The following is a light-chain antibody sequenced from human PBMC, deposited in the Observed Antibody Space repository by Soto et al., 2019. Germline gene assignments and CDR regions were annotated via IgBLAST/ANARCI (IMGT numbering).Light chain of an antibody. CDR2: DAF. J-gene: IGKJ1*01. CDR1: QSVSSN. CDR3: EQYSNWPWT. Sequence: IVLTQSPATLSLSPGERATLSCRASQSVSSNLAWYQQKPGQAPRLLIYDAFNRATGIPARFSGSGSGTEFTLTISSLESEDLAVYFCEQYSNWPWTCGQGTKVEIK. V-gene: IGKV3-11*01.